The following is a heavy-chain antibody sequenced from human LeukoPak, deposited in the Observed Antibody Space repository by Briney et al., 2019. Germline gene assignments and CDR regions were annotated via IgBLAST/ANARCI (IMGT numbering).Heavy chain of an antibody. CDR3: ARSGGYSSSWSL. CDR1: GGSISTYY. Sequence: PSETLSLTCTGSGGSISTYYWNWIRQPPGKGLEWIGYISNSGIITYNPSLKSRVTISVDTSKSQFSLKLNSVTAADTAVYFCARSGGYSSSWSLWGQGTLVTVSS. D-gene: IGHD6-13*01. J-gene: IGHJ4*02. V-gene: IGHV4-59*01. CDR2: ISNSGII.